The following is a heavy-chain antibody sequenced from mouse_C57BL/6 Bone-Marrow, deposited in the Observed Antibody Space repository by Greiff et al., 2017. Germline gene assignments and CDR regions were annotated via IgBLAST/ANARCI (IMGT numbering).Heavy chain of an antibody. Sequence: EVQLQQSGPELVKPGASVKISCKASGYSFTDYNMNWVKQSNGKSLEWIGVINPNYGTTSYNQKFKGKATLTVDKSSSTAYMQLNSLTTEDSAVYYGARGYDYDYARDYWGQGTSVTVSS. J-gene: IGHJ4*01. CDR3: ARGYDYDYARDY. D-gene: IGHD2-4*01. V-gene: IGHV1-39*01. CDR2: INPNYGTT. CDR1: GYSFTDYN.